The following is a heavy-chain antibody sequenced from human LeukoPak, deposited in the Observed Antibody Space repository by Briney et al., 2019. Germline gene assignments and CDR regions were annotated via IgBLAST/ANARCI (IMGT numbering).Heavy chain of an antibody. CDR2: ISAYNGNT. CDR1: GYTFTNCG. D-gene: IGHD2-2*02. CDR3: ARVLDYTSVDY. Sequence: ASVTVSCKASGYTFTNCGFSWVRQAPGQGLEWMGWISAYNGNTNYAQKFHGRVTMTTDTSTSTAYMELRSLRSDDTAVYYCARVLDYTSVDYWGQGTLVTVSS. J-gene: IGHJ4*02. V-gene: IGHV1-18*01.